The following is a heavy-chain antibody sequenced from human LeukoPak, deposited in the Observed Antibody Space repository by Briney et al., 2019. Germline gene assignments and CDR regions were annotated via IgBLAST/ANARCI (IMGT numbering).Heavy chain of an antibody. CDR3: ARGQGVVAAPYYFDY. Sequence: ASVKVSCKASGYTFTSYYMHWVRQAPGQGLEWMGGIIPIFGTANYAQKFQGRVTITADKSTSTAYMELSSLRSEDTAVYYCARGQGVVAAPYYFDYWGQGTLVTVSS. CDR2: IIPIFGTA. J-gene: IGHJ4*02. CDR1: GYTFTSYY. D-gene: IGHD2-15*01. V-gene: IGHV1-69*06.